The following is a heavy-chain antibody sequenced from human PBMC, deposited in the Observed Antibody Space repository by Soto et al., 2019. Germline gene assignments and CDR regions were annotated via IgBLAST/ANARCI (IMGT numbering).Heavy chain of an antibody. CDR1: GFTFNSYA. J-gene: IGHJ6*02. Sequence: QVQLVESGGGVVQPGRSLRLSCSASGFTFNSYAMHWVRQAPGKGLEWVAVIPYDGSNIYYADSVKGRFTISRDNSKSTLYLQMNSLRAEDTAVYYCAKAWGRHYHNGMKVWGQGTTVTVSS. D-gene: IGHD3-16*01. CDR2: IPYDGSNI. V-gene: IGHV3-30*18. CDR3: AKAWGRHYHNGMKV.